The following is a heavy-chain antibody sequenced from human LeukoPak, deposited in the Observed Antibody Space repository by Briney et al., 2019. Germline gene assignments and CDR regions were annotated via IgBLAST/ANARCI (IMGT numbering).Heavy chain of an antibody. CDR1: GGSISSSSYY. D-gene: IGHD2-15*01. CDR2: IYYSRST. CDR3: ARDRRVVAGAGGLY. V-gene: IGHV4-39*07. J-gene: IGHJ4*02. Sequence: SETLSLTCTVSGGSISSSSYYWGWIRQPPGKGLEWIGSIYYSRSTYYNPSLKSRVTISVDTSKNQFSLKLSSVTAADTAVYYCARDRRVVAGAGGLYWGQGTLVTVSS.